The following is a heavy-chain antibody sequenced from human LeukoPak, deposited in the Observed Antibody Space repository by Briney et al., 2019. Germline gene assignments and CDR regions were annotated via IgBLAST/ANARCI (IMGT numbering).Heavy chain of an antibody. CDR2: INSSSSYI. CDR1: GFTFTSFS. Sequence: PGGSLRLSCAASGFTFTSFSMNWVRQAPGKGLEWVSSINSSSSYIYYADSVKGRFTISRDDAKNSLYLQMNSLRAEDTAVYYCAGPPLSGYSSVWGQGTLVTVSS. J-gene: IGHJ4*02. CDR3: AGPPLSGYSSV. D-gene: IGHD3-22*01. V-gene: IGHV3-21*01.